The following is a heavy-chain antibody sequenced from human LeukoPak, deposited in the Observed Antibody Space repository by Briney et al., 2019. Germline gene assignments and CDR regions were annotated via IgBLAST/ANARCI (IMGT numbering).Heavy chain of an antibody. CDR2: IKSKTDGGTT. Sequence: GGSLRLSCAASGFTFSNAWMNWVRQAPGKGLEWVGRIKSKTDGGTTDYAAPVRGRFTISRDDSKNTLYLQMNSLKTEDTAVYYCTTRGGWELPGGFDYWGQGTLVTVSS. V-gene: IGHV3-15*07. D-gene: IGHD1-26*01. CDR1: GFTFSNAW. CDR3: TTRGGWELPGGFDY. J-gene: IGHJ4*02.